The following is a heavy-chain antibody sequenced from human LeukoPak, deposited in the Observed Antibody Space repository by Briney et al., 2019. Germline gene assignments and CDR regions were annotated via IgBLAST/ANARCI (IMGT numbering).Heavy chain of an antibody. Sequence: GASVKVSCKASGYTFTSYDINWVRQATGQGLEWMGYMIPASGNTGYAQKFQGRVTMTTDTSISTAYMELSSLRSEDTAVYYCARVPREIASIWGQGTMVTVSS. CDR2: MIPASGNT. CDR1: GYTFTSYD. V-gene: IGHV1-8*01. CDR3: ARVPREIASI. D-gene: IGHD3-16*02. J-gene: IGHJ3*02.